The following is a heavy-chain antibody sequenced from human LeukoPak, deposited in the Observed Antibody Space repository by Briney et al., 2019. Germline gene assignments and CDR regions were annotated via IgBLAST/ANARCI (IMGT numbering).Heavy chain of an antibody. V-gene: IGHV4-59*08. D-gene: IGHD3-16*01. J-gene: IGHJ4*02. CDR1: GGSISSYY. Sequence: SETLSLTCTVSGGSISSYYWSWIRQPPGKGLEWIGYIYYSGSTNYNPSLKSRVTISVDTSKNQFSLKLSSVTAADTAVYYCAGGPGLYYFDYWGQGTLVTVSS. CDR2: IYYSGST. CDR3: AGGPGLYYFDY.